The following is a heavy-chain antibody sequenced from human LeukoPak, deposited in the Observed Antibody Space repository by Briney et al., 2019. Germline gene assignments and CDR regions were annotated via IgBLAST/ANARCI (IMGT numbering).Heavy chain of an antibody. CDR2: IYSSGST. V-gene: IGHV4-4*07. J-gene: IGHJ4*02. CDR1: GGSISNYY. D-gene: IGHD2/OR15-2a*01. CDR3: ARDLGLKSMDY. Sequence: SETLSPTCSVSGGSISNYYWGWIRQPAGKGLEWIGRIYSSGSTNYNPSLKSRVTMSVDTSKNQFSLKVSSVTAADTAVYYCARDLGLKSMDYWGQGTLVSVSS.